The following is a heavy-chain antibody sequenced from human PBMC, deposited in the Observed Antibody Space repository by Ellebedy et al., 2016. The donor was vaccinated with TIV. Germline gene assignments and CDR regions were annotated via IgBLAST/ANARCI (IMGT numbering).Heavy chain of an antibody. CDR3: ARDFDWNFDY. Sequence: GGSLRLXXAASGFTFSSYSMNWVRQAPGKGLEWLSYIGSTGTPILYADSVKGRFTTSRDNAENSLYLQMNSLTDEDTAVYYCARDFDWNFDYWGQGTLVTVSS. J-gene: IGHJ4*02. CDR2: IGSTGTPI. CDR1: GFTFSSYS. V-gene: IGHV3-48*02. D-gene: IGHD3-9*01.